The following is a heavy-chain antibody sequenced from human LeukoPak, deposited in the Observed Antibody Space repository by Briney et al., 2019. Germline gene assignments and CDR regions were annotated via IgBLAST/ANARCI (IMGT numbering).Heavy chain of an antibody. Sequence: PGESLKISCEGSGSIFTSYWIGWVRQLPGKGLEWMGIIYPGNSDTRYSPSFQGQVTISADKSISTAYLQWSSLKASDTAMYYCARSDGSGSYFTRGNWFDPWGQGTLVTVSS. D-gene: IGHD3-10*01. V-gene: IGHV5-51*01. J-gene: IGHJ5*02. CDR3: ARSDGSGSYFTRGNWFDP. CDR1: GSIFTSYW. CDR2: IYPGNSDT.